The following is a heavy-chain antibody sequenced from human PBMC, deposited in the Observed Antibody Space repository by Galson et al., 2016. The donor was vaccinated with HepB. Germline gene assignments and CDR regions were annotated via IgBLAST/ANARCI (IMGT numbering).Heavy chain of an antibody. CDR1: GFTFSFYS. D-gene: IGHD6-13*01. CDR3: ARDSGYSGSWNDAFDI. CDR2: ISSSSTYI. J-gene: IGHJ3*02. Sequence: SLRLSCAASGFTFSFYSLTWVRQAPGKGLEWVSYISSSSTYIYYADSVKGRFTISRDNAKNSMFLQMESLRAEDTAVYYCARDSGYSGSWNDAFDIWGQGTMVTVSS. V-gene: IGHV3-21*01.